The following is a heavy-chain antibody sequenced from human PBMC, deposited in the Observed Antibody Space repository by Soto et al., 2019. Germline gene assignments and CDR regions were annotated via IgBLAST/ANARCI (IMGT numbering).Heavy chain of an antibody. CDR2: IIPALGTP. D-gene: IGHD3-3*01. Sequence: QVQLVQSGAEVKKPGSSVKVSCKASGGTFSSYAIHWVRQAPGQGLEWMGGIIPALGTPNYAQKFQGRVTISADEFTSTAYMDLSSLRSEGSAVYYWARPVKDYDVCNGYPPVDYWGQGTLVTVSS. J-gene: IGHJ4*02. V-gene: IGHV1-69*01. CDR1: GGTFSSYA. CDR3: ARPVKDYDVCNGYPPVDY.